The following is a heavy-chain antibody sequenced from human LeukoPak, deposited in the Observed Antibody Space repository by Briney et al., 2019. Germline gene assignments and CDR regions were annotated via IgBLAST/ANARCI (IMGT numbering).Heavy chain of an antibody. D-gene: IGHD1-26*01. CDR1: GFTFDDYG. V-gene: IGHV3-20*04. CDR3: AQAVNSGSYSPFDN. Sequence: GGSLRLSCAASGFTFDDYGMSWVRQAPGKGLEWVSSINWNGGSTGYADSVKGRFTISRDNAKNSLYLQMNSLRAEDTALYYCAQAVNSGSYSPFDNWGQGTLDTVSS. J-gene: IGHJ4*02. CDR2: INWNGGST.